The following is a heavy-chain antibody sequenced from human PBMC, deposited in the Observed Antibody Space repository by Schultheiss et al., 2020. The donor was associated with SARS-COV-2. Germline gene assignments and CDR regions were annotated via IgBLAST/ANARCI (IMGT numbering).Heavy chain of an antibody. V-gene: IGHV3-53*01. J-gene: IGHJ4*02. Sequence: GESLKISCAASGFTVSSNYMSWVRQAPGKGLEWVSVIYSGGSTYYADSVKGRFTISRDNARNSLYLQMNSLRAEDTAVYYCARDSVEMAAIRGEFNYWGQGTLVTVSS. CDR2: IYSGGST. CDR3: ARDSVEMAAIRGEFNY. D-gene: IGHD5-24*01. CDR1: GFTVSSNY.